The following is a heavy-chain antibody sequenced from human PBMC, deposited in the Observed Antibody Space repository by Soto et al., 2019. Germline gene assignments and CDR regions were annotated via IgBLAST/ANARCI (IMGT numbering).Heavy chain of an antibody. CDR2: MNPNSGDT. J-gene: IGHJ3*02. CDR1: GYTFTSYD. CDR3: ARARWGSYSDGSDS. D-gene: IGHD3-16*01. Sequence: QVQLVQSGAEVKKPGASVKVSCKASGYTFTSYDINWVRQATGQGLEWMGWMNPNSGDTGYAQKVTGRITMTRNTSKSTVYMELSSLRSEDTAVYYCARARWGSYSDGSDSWGQGTMVTVSS. V-gene: IGHV1-8*01.